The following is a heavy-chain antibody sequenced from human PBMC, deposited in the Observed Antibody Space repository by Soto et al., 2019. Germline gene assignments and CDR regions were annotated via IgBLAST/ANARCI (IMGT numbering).Heavy chain of an antibody. J-gene: IGHJ6*02. D-gene: IGHD5-18*01. V-gene: IGHV1-69*06. CDR3: ARWSVDTAMAEYYYYYGMDV. CDR2: IIPIFGTA. CDR1: GGTSSSYA. Sequence: SVKVSCKASGGTSSSYAISWVRQAPGQGLEWMGGIIPIFGTANYAQKFQGRVTITADKSTSTAYMELSSLRSEDTAVYYCARWSVDTAMAEYYYYYGMDVWGQGTTVTVSS.